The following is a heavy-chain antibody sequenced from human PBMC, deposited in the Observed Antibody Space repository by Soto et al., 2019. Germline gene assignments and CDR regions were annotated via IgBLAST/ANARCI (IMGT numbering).Heavy chain of an antibody. CDR1: GFTFRGYN. CDR2: ISSSSSTI. J-gene: IGHJ5*02. D-gene: IGHD2-15*01. CDR3: ARAYCSGGSCWAWSNWFDP. Sequence: GGSLRLSYAASGFTFRGYNMNWVRQAPGKGLEWVSYISSSSSTIYYADSVKGRFTINPDTSKNQFSLQLNSVTPEDTAVYYCARAYCSGGSCWAWSNWFDPWGQGTLVTVSS. V-gene: IGHV3-48*01.